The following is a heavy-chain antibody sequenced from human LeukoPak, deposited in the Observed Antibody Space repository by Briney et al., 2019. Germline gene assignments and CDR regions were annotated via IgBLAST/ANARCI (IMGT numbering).Heavy chain of an antibody. CDR2: ISGSGGST. CDR1: GFTFSSYW. CDR3: AKAGSGWYYYFDY. Sequence: GGSLRPSCAASGFTFSSYWMSWVRQAPGKGLEWVSAISGSGGSTYYADSVKGRFTISRDNSKNTLYLQMNSLRAEDTAVYYCAKAGSGWYYYFDYWGQGTLVTVSS. J-gene: IGHJ4*02. V-gene: IGHV3-23*01. D-gene: IGHD6-19*01.